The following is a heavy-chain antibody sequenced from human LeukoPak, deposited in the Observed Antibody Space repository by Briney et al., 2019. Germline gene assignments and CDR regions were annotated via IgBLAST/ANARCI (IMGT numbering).Heavy chain of an antibody. CDR1: GGSINSYY. CDR3: ARDGSSGWYGAIDY. Sequence: KPSETLSLTCTVPGGSINSYYWSWIRQPAGKGLEWIGRIYPSGSTNYNPSLKSRVTISVGKSKTQFSLKLTSVTAADTAVYYCARDGSSGWYGAIDYWGQGTLVTVSS. D-gene: IGHD6-19*01. J-gene: IGHJ4*02. CDR2: IYPSGST. V-gene: IGHV4-4*07.